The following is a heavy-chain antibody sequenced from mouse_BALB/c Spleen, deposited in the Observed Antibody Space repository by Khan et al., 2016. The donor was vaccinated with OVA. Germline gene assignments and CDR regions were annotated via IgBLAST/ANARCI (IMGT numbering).Heavy chain of an antibody. CDR2: ISPGSGVT. D-gene: IGHD2-10*02. Sequence: QVQLKQSGAELARPGVSVKLSCKASGYTFTDYYINWVKQRTGQGLEWIGEISPGSGVTYYNERFKGKATLTADKSSSTAYMQLSSLTSEASPVYFCERRKYFGYTVAYWGQGNLVTVSA. J-gene: IGHJ3*01. CDR3: ERRKYFGYTVAY. CDR1: GYTFTDYY. V-gene: IGHV1-77*01.